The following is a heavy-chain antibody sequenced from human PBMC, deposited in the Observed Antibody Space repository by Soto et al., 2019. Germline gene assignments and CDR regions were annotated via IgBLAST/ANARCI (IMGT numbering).Heavy chain of an antibody. CDR2: ISGSGGST. J-gene: IGHJ3*02. V-gene: IGHV3-23*01. CDR3: AKDGERDIVVVVAATDHDAFDI. D-gene: IGHD2-15*01. CDR1: GFTFSSYA. Sequence: GGSLRLSCAASGFTFSSYAMSWVRQAPGKGLEWVSAISGSGGSTYYADSVKGRFTISRDNSKNTLYLQMNSLRAEDTAVYYCAKDGERDIVVVVAATDHDAFDIWGQGTMVTVSS.